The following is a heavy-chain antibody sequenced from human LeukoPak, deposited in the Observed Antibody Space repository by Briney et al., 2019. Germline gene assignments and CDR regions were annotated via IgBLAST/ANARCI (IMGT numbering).Heavy chain of an antibody. Sequence: GGSLRLSCAASGLTFSTYTMNWVRQAPGKGLEWVSYISSSSSTIYYADSVKGRFTISRDNAKNSLYLQMNSLRAEDTAVYYCGVGSSYYYYGMDVWGQGTTVTVSS. CDR3: GVGSSYYYYGMDV. D-gene: IGHD6-6*01. CDR2: ISSSSSTI. CDR1: GLTFSTYT. J-gene: IGHJ6*02. V-gene: IGHV3-48*01.